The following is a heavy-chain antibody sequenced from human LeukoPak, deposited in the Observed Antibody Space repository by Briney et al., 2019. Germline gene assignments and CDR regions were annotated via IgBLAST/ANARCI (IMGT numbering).Heavy chain of an antibody. V-gene: IGHV1-69*04. J-gene: IGHJ5*02. CDR2: IIPIFGIA. CDR3: ATGDNWFDP. CDR1: GGTFSSHA. Sequence: SVKVSCKASGGTFSSHAISWVRQAPGQGLEWMGRIIPIFGIANYAQKFQGRVTITADKSTSTAYMELSSLRSEDTAVYYCATGDNWFDPWGQGTLVTVSS.